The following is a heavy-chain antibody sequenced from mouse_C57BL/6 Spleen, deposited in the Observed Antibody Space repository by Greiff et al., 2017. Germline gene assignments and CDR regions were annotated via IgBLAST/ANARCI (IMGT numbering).Heavy chain of an antibody. J-gene: IGHJ4*01. V-gene: IGHV1-80*01. CDR1: GYAFSSYW. CDR2: IYPGDGDT. Sequence: VQLQQSGAELVKPGASVKISCKASGYAFSSYWMNWVKPRPGKGLGGIGQIYPGDGDTNYNGKFKGKATLTADKSSSTAYMQLSSLTSEDSAVYYCARAPRAMDYWGQGTSVTVSS. CDR3: ARAPRAMDY.